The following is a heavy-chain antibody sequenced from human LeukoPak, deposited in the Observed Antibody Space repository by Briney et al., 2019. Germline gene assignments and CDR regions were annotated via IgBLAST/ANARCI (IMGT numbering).Heavy chain of an antibody. CDR3: TTEKGYCSGGSCYGYAFDI. CDR1: GFTFSNAW. CDR2: IKSKTDGGTT. Sequence: GGSLRLSCAASGFTFSNAWMSWVRQAPGKGLEWVGRIKSKTDGGTTDYAAPVKGRFTISRDDSKNTLYLQMNSLKTEDTAVYYCTTEKGYCSGGSCYGYAFDIWGQGTMVTVSS. D-gene: IGHD2-15*01. J-gene: IGHJ3*02. V-gene: IGHV3-15*01.